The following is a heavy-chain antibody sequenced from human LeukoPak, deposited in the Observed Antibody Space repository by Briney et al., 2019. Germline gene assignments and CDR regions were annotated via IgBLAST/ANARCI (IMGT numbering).Heavy chain of an antibody. D-gene: IGHD2/OR15-2a*01. J-gene: IGHJ3*01. CDR1: GFTFNKNA. V-gene: IGHV3-30*09. CDR3: ARGAEYFNALDALDF. CDR2: ISYDGSGK. Sequence: GKSLRLSCAVSGFTFNKNALHWVRQAPGKGLEWVAVISYDGSGKYYAGFVKGRFVISRDNSKNTLSLQMNSLRIEDTAVYYCARGAEYFNALDALDFWGQGTMVTVSS.